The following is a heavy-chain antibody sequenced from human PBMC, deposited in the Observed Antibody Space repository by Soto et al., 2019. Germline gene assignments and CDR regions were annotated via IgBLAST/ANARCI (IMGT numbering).Heavy chain of an antibody. CDR2: IIPIFGTA. Sequence: SVKVSCKASGGTFSSYAISWVRQAPGQGLEWMGGIIPIFGTANYAQKFQGRVTITADESTSTAYMELSSLRSEDTAVYYCARLYYDFWSGYRDRDDYYYYGMDVWGQGTTVTVSS. CDR1: GGTFSSYA. J-gene: IGHJ6*02. CDR3: ARLYYDFWSGYRDRDDYYYYGMDV. V-gene: IGHV1-69*13. D-gene: IGHD3-3*01.